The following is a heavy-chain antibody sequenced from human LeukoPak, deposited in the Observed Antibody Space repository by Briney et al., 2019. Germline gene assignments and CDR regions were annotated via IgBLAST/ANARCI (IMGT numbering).Heavy chain of an antibody. CDR1: GDSVSSGNYH. J-gene: IGHJ4*02. Sequence: SETLSLTCTVSGDSVSSGNYHWSWIRQPAGKGLEWIGRIYTSGSTNYNPSLKSRATVSLDTSKNQFSLKLTSVTAADTAVYYCARGGLQWELLAYFNYWGQGTLVTVSS. CDR2: IYTSGST. V-gene: IGHV4-61*02. CDR3: ARGGLQWELLAYFNY. D-gene: IGHD1-26*01.